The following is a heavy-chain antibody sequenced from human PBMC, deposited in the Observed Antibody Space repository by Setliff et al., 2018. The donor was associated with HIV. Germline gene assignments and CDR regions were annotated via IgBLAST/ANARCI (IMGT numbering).Heavy chain of an antibody. Sequence: SETLSLTCAVSGYSISSGYYWSWIRQPAGKGLEWIGHIYTSGSTNYNPSLKSRVTMSVDTSKNQFSLKLSSVTAADTAVYYCARVVGYYDSSGYPNYYYYYMDVWGKGTTVTVSS. V-gene: IGHV4-61*09. CDR1: GYSISSGYY. CDR2: IYTSGST. J-gene: IGHJ6*03. CDR3: ARVVGYYDSSGYPNYYYYYMDV. D-gene: IGHD3-22*01.